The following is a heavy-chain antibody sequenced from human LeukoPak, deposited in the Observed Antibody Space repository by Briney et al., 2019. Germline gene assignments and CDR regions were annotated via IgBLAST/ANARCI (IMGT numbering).Heavy chain of an antibody. CDR2: IKQDGSQK. V-gene: IGHV3-7*03. CDR3: ARFSGSSNFDY. J-gene: IGHJ4*02. Sequence: GGSLRLSCVASGFTFTNYWMNWVRQGPGKGLEWVASIKQDGSQKSYVDSVKGRFTISRDNAKNSLSLQMDSLRAEDTAVYYCARFSGSSNFDYWGQGTLVTVSS. D-gene: IGHD1-26*01. CDR1: GFTFTNYW.